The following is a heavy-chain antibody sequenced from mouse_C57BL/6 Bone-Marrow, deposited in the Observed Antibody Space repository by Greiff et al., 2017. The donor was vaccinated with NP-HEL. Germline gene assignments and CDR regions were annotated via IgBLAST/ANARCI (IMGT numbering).Heavy chain of an antibody. Sequence: EVQLQQSGPVLVKPGASVKMSCKASGYTFTDYYMNWVKQSHGKSLEWIGVINPYNGGTSYNQKFKGKATLTVDKSSSTAYMELNSLTSEDSAVYYCARGRTMITTYYFDYWGQGTTLTVSS. V-gene: IGHV1-19*01. CDR3: ARGRTMITTYYFDY. CDR2: INPYNGGT. D-gene: IGHD2-4*01. CDR1: GYTFTDYY. J-gene: IGHJ2*01.